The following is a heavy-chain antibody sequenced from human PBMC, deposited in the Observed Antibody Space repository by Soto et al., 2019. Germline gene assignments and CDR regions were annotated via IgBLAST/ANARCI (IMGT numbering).Heavy chain of an antibody. Sequence: AGGSLRLSCAAPGFTFSSYGMHWVRQAPGKGVEGVAVISYDGSNKYYADSVKGRFTISRDNSKNTLYLQMNSLRAEDTAVYYCAKDRGGYSNSQAFDYWGQGTLVTVSS. CDR2: ISYDGSNK. D-gene: IGHD4-4*01. V-gene: IGHV3-30*18. CDR3: AKDRGGYSNSQAFDY. CDR1: GFTFSSYG. J-gene: IGHJ4*02.